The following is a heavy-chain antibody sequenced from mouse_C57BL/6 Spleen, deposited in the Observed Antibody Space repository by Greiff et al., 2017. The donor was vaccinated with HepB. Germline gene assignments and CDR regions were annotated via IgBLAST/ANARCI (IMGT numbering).Heavy chain of an antibody. D-gene: IGHD1-1*01. J-gene: IGHJ1*03. V-gene: IGHV5-4*01. Sequence: EVMLVESGGGLVKPGGSLKLSCAASGFTFSSYAMSWVRQTPEKRLEWVATISDGGSYTYYPDNVKGRFTISRDNAKNNLYLQMSHLKSEDTAMYYCARESHYYGSSPWYFDVWGTGTTVTVSS. CDR1: GFTFSSYA. CDR2: ISDGGSYT. CDR3: ARESHYYGSSPWYFDV.